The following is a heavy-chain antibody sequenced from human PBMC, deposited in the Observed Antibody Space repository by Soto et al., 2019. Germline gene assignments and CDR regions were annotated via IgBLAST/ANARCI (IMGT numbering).Heavy chain of an antibody. CDR2: ITPSGDNT. CDR1: GFALSTHA. V-gene: IGHV3-23*01. Sequence: GGSLRLSCAASGFALSTHAMNWVRQATGKGLAWVSSITPSGDNTYYADSVKGRFTISRDNSKNTLYLQMNSLRLDDTAVYYCAKEITPRSSNGWPFDSWGQGTLVTVSS. CDR3: AKEITPRSSNGWPFDS. J-gene: IGHJ4*02. D-gene: IGHD6-19*01.